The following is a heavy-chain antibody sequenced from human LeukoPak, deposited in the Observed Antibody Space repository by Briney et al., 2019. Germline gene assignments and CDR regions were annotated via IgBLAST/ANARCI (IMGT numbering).Heavy chain of an antibody. D-gene: IGHD3-10*01. CDR3: AKDVLVRGVINGFDY. V-gene: IGHV3-30*18. Sequence: PGKSLRLSCAASGFTFSDYGMHWVRQAPGKGLEWVAVISFDGSYKHYADSVKGQFTISRDNSKNTLYMQMNSLRAEDTAVYYCAKDVLVRGVINGFDYWGQGTLVTVSS. CDR1: GFTFSDYG. J-gene: IGHJ4*02. CDR2: ISFDGSYK.